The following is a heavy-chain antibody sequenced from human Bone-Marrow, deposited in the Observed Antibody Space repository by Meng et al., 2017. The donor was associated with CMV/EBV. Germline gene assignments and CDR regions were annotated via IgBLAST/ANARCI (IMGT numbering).Heavy chain of an antibody. V-gene: IGHV3-23*01. Sequence: SGFTFSSYAMSWVRQAPGQGLEWVSAIFGSGGGTDYADSVKGRFTISRDNSKNTLYLQMNSLRAEDTAVYYCAKDYYGSGQGRYDYWGQGTLVTVSS. D-gene: IGHD3-10*01. CDR1: GFTFSSYA. CDR2: IFGSGGGT. CDR3: AKDYYGSGQGRYDY. J-gene: IGHJ4*02.